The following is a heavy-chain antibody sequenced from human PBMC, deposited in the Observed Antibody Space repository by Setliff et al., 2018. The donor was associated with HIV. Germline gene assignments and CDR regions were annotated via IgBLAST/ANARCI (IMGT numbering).Heavy chain of an antibody. Sequence: ASVKVSCKASGYTFINYDINWVRQATGQGLEWMGWINTNTGNPTYAQGFTGRFVFSLDTSVSTAYLQISSLKAEDTAMYYCARGCNGGNCYHGSGWFDPWGQGTLVTV. D-gene: IGHD2-15*01. CDR3: ARGCNGGNCYHGSGWFDP. CDR2: INTNTGNP. CDR1: GYTFINYD. J-gene: IGHJ5*02. V-gene: IGHV7-4-1*02.